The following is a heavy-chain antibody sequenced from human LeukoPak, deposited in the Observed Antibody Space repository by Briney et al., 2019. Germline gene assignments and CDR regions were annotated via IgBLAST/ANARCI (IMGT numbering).Heavy chain of an antibody. Sequence: GGSLRLSCTASGFTLSSYEMSWIRQAPGKGLEWVSSIDYSGGSTHYADSVMGRFTISRDNSKNTLYLQLNSLRAEDTAVYYCARTRYDFWSGYYTYYFDYWGQGTLVTVSS. CDR3: ARTRYDFWSGYYTYYFDY. CDR1: GFTLSSYE. J-gene: IGHJ4*02. D-gene: IGHD3-3*01. V-gene: IGHV3-23*01. CDR2: IDYSGGST.